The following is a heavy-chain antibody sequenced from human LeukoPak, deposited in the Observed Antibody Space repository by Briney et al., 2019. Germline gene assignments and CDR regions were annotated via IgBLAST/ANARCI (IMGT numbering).Heavy chain of an antibody. Sequence: GGSLRLSCEVSGFTFSDYYMSWIRQAPGKGLEWVSYISSSGSTKNCEDTVKGRFTISRDNAKNSLYLQMNSLRAEDTAVYYCASKGTRWLLPSSFEYWGQGTLVTVSS. V-gene: IGHV3-11*01. J-gene: IGHJ4*02. D-gene: IGHD1-26*01. CDR3: ASKGTRWLLPSSFEY. CDR2: ISSSGSTK. CDR1: GFTFSDYY.